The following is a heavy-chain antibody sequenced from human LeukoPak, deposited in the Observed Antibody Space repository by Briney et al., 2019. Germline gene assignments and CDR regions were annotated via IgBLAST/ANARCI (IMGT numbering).Heavy chain of an antibody. CDR3: ARVPEWLRLYNWFDP. Sequence: PGASVKVSCKASGYTFTSYYMHWVRQAPGQGLEWMGWISAYNGNTNYAQKLQGRVTMTTDTSTSTAYMELRSLRSDDTAVYYCARVPEWLRLYNWFDPWGQGTLVTVSS. D-gene: IGHD5-12*01. V-gene: IGHV1-18*04. J-gene: IGHJ5*02. CDR2: ISAYNGNT. CDR1: GYTFTSYY.